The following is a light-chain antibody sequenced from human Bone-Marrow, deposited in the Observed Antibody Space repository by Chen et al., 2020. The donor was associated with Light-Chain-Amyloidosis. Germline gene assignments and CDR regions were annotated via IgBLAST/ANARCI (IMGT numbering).Light chain of an antibody. CDR3: QQRSNWPPLT. CDR2: DES. V-gene: IGKV3-11*01. J-gene: IGKJ4*01. CDR1: QNVGTY. Sequence: EIVLTQSPATLSLSLGERATLSCRASQNVGTYLAWYQQKPGQDPRHLIYDESNRATGIPGRCSGIGSGTAFTRTSSSLEPEEFAVSYYQQRSNWPPLTFGGGTKVEMK.